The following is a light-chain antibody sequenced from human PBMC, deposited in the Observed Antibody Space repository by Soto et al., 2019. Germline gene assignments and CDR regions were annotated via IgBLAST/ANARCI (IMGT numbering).Light chain of an antibody. J-gene: IGLJ2*01. Sequence: QSALTQPASVSGSPGQSITISCTGTSSDVGGYDYVSWYQQYPGKAPNLLIYDVTNRPSGVSNRFSGSKSGNTASLTISGLQVDDEADYYCTSKTVNSPCIFGGGTKLTVL. V-gene: IGLV2-14*01. CDR1: SSDVGGYDY. CDR2: DVT. CDR3: TSKTVNSPCI.